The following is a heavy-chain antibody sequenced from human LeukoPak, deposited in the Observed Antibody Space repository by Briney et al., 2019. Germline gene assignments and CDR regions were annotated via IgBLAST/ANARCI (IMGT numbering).Heavy chain of an antibody. CDR3: ARGRGYDGVPY. Sequence: SETLSLTCAVYGGSFSGYYWSWIRQPPGKGLEWIGEINHSGSTNYNPSLKSRVTISVDTSKNQFSLKLSSVTAADTAVYYCARGRGYDGVPYWGQGTLVTVSS. V-gene: IGHV4-34*01. J-gene: IGHJ4*02. D-gene: IGHD5-12*01. CDR1: GGSFSGYY. CDR2: INHSGST.